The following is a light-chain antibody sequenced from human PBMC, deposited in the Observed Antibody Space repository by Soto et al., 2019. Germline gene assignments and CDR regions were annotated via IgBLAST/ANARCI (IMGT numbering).Light chain of an antibody. CDR2: NNL. V-gene: IGLV1-40*01. J-gene: IGLJ1*01. CDR3: QSFDSSLRVYV. Sequence: QPVLTQPPSVSGAPGHRVTISCTGSSSNFGAGYEVHWYKQVPGAAPTLVIFNNLNRPSGVPERFSGSKSGTSASLVISGLQAEDEADYYCQSFDSSLRVYVFGSGTKLTVL. CDR1: SSNFGAGYE.